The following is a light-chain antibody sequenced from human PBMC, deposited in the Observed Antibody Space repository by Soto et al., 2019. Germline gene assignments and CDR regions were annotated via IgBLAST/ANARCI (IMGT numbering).Light chain of an antibody. CDR3: QKYNDWPLT. CDR1: QSVSNN. J-gene: IGKJ1*01. CDR2: GAF. V-gene: IGKV3-15*01. Sequence: EIVITHSPVTLSFSPGERATLSCRASQSVSNNLAWYQQKPGQAPSLLIYGAFTRATGVPARFSGTGSGTEFTLTISSLQSEDFALYYCQKYNDWPLTFGQGTKVDIK.